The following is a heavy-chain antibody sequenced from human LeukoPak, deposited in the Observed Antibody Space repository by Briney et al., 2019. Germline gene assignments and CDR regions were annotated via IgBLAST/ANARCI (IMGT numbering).Heavy chain of an antibody. D-gene: IGHD3-22*01. CDR3: ARYCYDSSGYYHFDY. V-gene: IGHV1-2*02. J-gene: IGHJ4*02. Sequence: ASVKVSCKASGYTFTDYYIHWVRQAPGQGLEWMGWINPNSGDTNFAQKFQGRVTMTRDTSIRTGYMELSRLRSDDTAVYYCARYCYDSSGYYHFDYWGQGTLVTVPS. CDR2: INPNSGDT. CDR1: GYTFTDYY.